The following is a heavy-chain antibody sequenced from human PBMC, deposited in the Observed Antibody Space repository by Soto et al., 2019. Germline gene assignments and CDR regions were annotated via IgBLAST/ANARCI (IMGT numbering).Heavy chain of an antibody. V-gene: IGHV3-64*01. D-gene: IGHD2-15*01. CDR3: ARRYCSGGSCYHPYDY. CDR2: VSGSGGST. Sequence: GGSLRLSCAASGFTFTNYAMHWVRQAPGKGLEYVSAVSGSGGSTYYANSVKGRFTISRDNSKNTLYLQRASLTAEDMAVYYCARRYCSGGSCYHPYDYWGQGTLVTVSS. CDR1: GFTFTNYA. J-gene: IGHJ4*02.